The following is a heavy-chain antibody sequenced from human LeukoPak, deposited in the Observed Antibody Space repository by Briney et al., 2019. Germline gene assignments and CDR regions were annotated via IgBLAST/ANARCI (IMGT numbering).Heavy chain of an antibody. CDR1: GFTFTSSS. J-gene: IGHJ4*02. CDR3: AAVLGSGYYYYFDY. D-gene: IGHD3-22*01. V-gene: IGHV1-58*02. CDR2: IAVGSGNT. Sequence: GTSVKVSCKASGFTFTSSSMQWVRQARGQRLEWIGWIAVGSGNTNYAQKFQGRVSITRDMSTSTAYMELSSLRSEDTALYYCAAVLGSGYYYYFDYWGQGTLVTVSS.